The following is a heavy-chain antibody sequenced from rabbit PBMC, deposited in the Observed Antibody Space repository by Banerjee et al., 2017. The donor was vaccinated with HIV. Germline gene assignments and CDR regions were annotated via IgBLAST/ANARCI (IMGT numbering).Heavy chain of an antibody. CDR3: ARDLAGVIGWIFNF. V-gene: IGHV1S45*01. D-gene: IGHD4-1*01. CDR1: GFSFSNKYV. CDR2: INTSSGNT. J-gene: IGHJ4*01. Sequence: QEQLEESGGDLVKPEGSLTLTCTASGFSFSNKYVMCWVRQAPGKGLEWIACINTSSGNTAYANWAQGRSTIPTPSSPTFTLLTSTLTAAVSTTYFCARDLAGVIGWIFNFWGPGALVTDS.